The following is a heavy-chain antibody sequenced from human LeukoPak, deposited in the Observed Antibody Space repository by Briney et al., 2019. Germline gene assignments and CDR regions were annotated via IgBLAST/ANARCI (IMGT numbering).Heavy chain of an antibody. D-gene: IGHD3-10*01. J-gene: IGHJ5*02. CDR1: GFTFSSYA. CDR3: AKDGITMVRGVSHVWFDP. Sequence: GASLRLSCAASGFTFSSYAMSWVRQAPGKGLEWVSAISGSGGSTYYADSVKGRFTISRDNSKNTLYLQMNSLRAEDTAVYYCAKDGITMVRGVSHVWFDPWGQGTLVTVSS. V-gene: IGHV3-23*01. CDR2: ISGSGGST.